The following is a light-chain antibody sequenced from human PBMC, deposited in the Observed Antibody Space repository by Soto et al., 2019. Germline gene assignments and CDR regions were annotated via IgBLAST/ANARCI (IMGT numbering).Light chain of an antibody. V-gene: IGLV2-14*01. CDR1: SSDVGGYNY. J-gene: IGLJ1*01. Sequence: QSALTQPASVSGSPGQSITISCTGTSSDVGGYNYVSWYQQHPGKAPKLMIYDVSNRPSGVSNLFSGSKSGITASLTISGLQAEDEADYYCSSYTCSSFYVFGTGTKVTVL. CDR3: SSYTCSSFYV. CDR2: DVS.